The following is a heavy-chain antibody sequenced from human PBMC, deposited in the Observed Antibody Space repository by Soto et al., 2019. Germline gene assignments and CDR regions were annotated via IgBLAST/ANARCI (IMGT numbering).Heavy chain of an antibody. Sequence: SETLSLTCTVYRDSVSGDSYFCNWIRQPPGKGLEWIGYFYKSGYTKYNPSLESRVTISGDTSKNQISLKLSSVTAADTAVYYCARSPGWPEGYFDPWVQGTLVT. J-gene: IGHJ5*02. CDR1: RDSVSGDSYF. D-gene: IGHD1-1*01. V-gene: IGHV4-61*01. CDR2: FYKSGYT. CDR3: ARSPGWPEGYFDP.